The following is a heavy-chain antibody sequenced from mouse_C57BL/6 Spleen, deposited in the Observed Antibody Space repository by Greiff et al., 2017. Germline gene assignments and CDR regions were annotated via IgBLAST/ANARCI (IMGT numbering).Heavy chain of an antibody. CDR1: GYSFTSYW. CDR2: IHPNSGST. J-gene: IGHJ2*01. Sequence: VQLQQPGPELVKPAPSVKLSCKASGYSFTSYWMHWVKQRPGQGLEWIGMIHPNSGSTNYNETFKSTAPLTVDKSSSTAFMLLITLTSKDSAVYYCARYGYYYFDYWGQGATLTVSS. CDR3: ARYGYYYFDY. D-gene: IGHD2-2*01. V-gene: IGHV1-64*01.